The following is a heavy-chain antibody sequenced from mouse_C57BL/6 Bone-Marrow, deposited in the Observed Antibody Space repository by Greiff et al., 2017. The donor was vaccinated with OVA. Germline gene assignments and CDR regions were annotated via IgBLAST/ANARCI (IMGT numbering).Heavy chain of an antibody. D-gene: IGHD1-1*01. CDR1: GFTFSDYG. V-gene: IGHV5-15*01. J-gene: IGHJ1*03. CDR2: ISNLAYSI. CDR3: ARMGDYGSPYGYFDV. Sequence: EVQGVESGGGLVQPGGSLKLSCAASGFTFSDYGMAWVRQAPRKGPEWVAFISNLAYSIYYADTVTGRFTISSANAKNTLYLEMSSLRSRDTAMYYCARMGDYGSPYGYFDVWGTGTTVTVSS.